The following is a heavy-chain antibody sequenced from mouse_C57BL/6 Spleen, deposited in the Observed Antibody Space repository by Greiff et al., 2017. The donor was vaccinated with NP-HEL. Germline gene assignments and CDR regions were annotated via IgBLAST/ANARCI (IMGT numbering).Heavy chain of an antibody. J-gene: IGHJ2*01. CDR2: INPSTGGT. D-gene: IGHD2-1*01. CDR3: ARHGNYFDC. CDR1: GYSFTGYY. V-gene: IGHV1-42*01. Sequence: VQLQQSGPELVKPGASVKISCKASGYSFTGYYMNWVKQSPEKSLEWIGEINPSTGGTTYNQKFKAKATLTVDKSSSTAYMQLKGLTSEDSAVYYCARHGNYFDCWGQGTTLTVSS.